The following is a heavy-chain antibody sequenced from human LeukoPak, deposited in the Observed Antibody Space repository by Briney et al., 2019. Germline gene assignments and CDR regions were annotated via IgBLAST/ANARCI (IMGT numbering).Heavy chain of an antibody. D-gene: IGHD3-22*01. Sequence: GGSLRLSCEASGFTFSNYNMNWVRQAPGKELEWVSSITSTSSYIYYADSVKGRFTISRDNAKNSLYLQMSSLGAEDTAVYYCAREGHSSGRAGSFDIWGQGTTVTVSS. CDR2: ITSTSSYI. V-gene: IGHV3-21*01. CDR1: GFTFSNYN. CDR3: AREGHSSGRAGSFDI. J-gene: IGHJ3*02.